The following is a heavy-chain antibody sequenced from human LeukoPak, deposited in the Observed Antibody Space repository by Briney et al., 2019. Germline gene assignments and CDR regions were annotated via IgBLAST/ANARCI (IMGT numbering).Heavy chain of an antibody. CDR2: ISSSSSYI. J-gene: IGHJ1*01. Sequence: PGGSLRLSCAASGFTFSSYSMNWVRQAPGKGLEWVSSISSSSSYIYYADSVKGRFTMSRDNAKNSLYLQMNSLRAEDTAVYYCAREFGDYDEHWGQGTLVTVSS. V-gene: IGHV3-21*01. CDR1: GFTFSSYS. CDR3: AREFGDYDEH. D-gene: IGHD4-17*01.